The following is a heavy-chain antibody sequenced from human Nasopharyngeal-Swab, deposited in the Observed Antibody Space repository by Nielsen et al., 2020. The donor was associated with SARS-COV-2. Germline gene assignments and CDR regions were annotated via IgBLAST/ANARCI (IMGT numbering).Heavy chain of an antibody. CDR3: AADVVVVRGMDV. V-gene: IGHV1-58*02. CDR1: GFIFTSSA. J-gene: IGHJ6*02. Sequence: SVKVSCKAFGFIFTSSAMQWVRQARGQRLEWIGWIVVGSGNTNYAQKFQERVTITRDMSTSTAYMELSSLRSEDTAVYYCAADVVVVRGMDVWGQGTTVTVSS. D-gene: IGHD2-15*01. CDR2: IVVGSGNT.